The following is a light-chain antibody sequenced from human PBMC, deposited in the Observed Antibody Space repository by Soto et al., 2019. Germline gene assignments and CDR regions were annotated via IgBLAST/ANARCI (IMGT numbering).Light chain of an antibody. Sequence: EIVMTQYPANLSLSPGERATLSCRASQSVGSDLAWCQQKPGEAPLLVIYDILNSAPGGTTGMSGSGSGREDIITIISMMEDDVAVLYYCQYNGWSLTFGQGTKVDIK. CDR2: DIL. J-gene: IGKJ1*01. CDR1: QSVGSD. CDR3: CQYNGWSLT. V-gene: IGKV3D-15*01.